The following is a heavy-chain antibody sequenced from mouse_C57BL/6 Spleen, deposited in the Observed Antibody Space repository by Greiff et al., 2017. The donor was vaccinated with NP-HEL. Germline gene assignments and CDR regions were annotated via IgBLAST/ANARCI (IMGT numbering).Heavy chain of an antibody. CDR3: AREGIYYDYDSAWFAY. D-gene: IGHD2-4*01. J-gene: IGHJ3*01. Sequence: QVQLKESGAELVRPGASVKLSCKASGYTFTDYYINWVKQRPGQGLEWIARIYPGSGNTYYTEKFKGKATLTAEKSSSTAYMQLSSLTSEDSAVYFCAREGIYYDYDSAWFAYRGHGTLVTVSA. CDR1: GYTFTDYY. V-gene: IGHV1-76*01. CDR2: IYPGSGNT.